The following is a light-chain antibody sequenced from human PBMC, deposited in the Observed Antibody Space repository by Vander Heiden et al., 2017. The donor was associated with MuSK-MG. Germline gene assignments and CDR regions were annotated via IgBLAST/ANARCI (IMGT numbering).Light chain of an antibody. CDR1: QGISNS. Sequence: DIQMTQSPSSLSASVGDRVTITCRASQGISNSLAWYQQRPGKVPKLLIYAASTLQSGVPSRFSGSGSGTDFTLTIGSLQPEDVATYYCQKCNSAPFTFGPGTTVVIK. V-gene: IGKV1-27*01. CDR2: AAS. CDR3: QKCNSAPFT. J-gene: IGKJ3*01.